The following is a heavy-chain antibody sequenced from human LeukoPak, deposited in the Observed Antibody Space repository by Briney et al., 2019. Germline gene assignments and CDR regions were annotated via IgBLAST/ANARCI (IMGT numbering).Heavy chain of an antibody. V-gene: IGHV1-2*02. Sequence: ASVKVSCKASGYTFTGYYMHWVRQAPGQGLEWMGWINPNSGGTNYAQKLQGRVTMTTDTSTSTAYMELRSLRSDDTAVYYCARDPTLYAYSGSYPFDYWGQGTLVTVSS. CDR1: GYTFTGYY. D-gene: IGHD1-26*01. J-gene: IGHJ4*02. CDR2: INPNSGGT. CDR3: ARDPTLYAYSGSYPFDY.